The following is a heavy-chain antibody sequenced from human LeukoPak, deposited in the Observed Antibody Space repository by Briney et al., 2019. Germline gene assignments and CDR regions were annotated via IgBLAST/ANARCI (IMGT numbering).Heavy chain of an antibody. V-gene: IGHV3-7*05. D-gene: IGHD4-17*01. CDR2: INQDGSEK. CDR3: ARDKSYGDSEDY. Sequence: GGSLRLSCAASGFTFSSYWMSWVRQAPGKGLEWVANINQDGSEKYYVDSVKGRFAVSRDNAKNSLYLQMNSLRAEDTAVYYCARDKSYGDSEDYWGQGTLVTVSS. CDR1: GFTFSSYW. J-gene: IGHJ4*02.